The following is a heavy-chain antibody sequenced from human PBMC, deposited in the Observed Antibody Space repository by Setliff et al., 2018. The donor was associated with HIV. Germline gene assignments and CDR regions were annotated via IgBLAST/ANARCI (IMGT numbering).Heavy chain of an antibody. CDR2: IYSTDTT. Sequence: SETLSLTCTVSAVSIGGYSWSWIRQSPGKGLGWIGSIYSTDTTNHNPSLESRVTISVDKSKNQFSLKLNSVTAADTAVYYCARHGTWNSQRFHFDYWGQGTPVTVS. D-gene: IGHD1-7*01. J-gene: IGHJ4*02. CDR3: ARHGTWNSQRFHFDY. CDR1: AVSIGGYS. V-gene: IGHV4-4*09.